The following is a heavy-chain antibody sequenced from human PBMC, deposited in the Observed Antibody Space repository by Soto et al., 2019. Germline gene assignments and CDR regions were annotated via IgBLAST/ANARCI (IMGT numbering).Heavy chain of an antibody. CDR2: IYYSGST. D-gene: IGHD2-15*01. V-gene: IGHV4-59*01. CDR3: ARGGYCSGGSCFLPFYYYYGMDV. Sequence: SETLSLTCTVSGGSISSYYWSWIRQPPGKGLEWIGHIYYSGSTNYNPSLKSRVTISVDTSKNQFSLKLSSVTAADTAVYYCARGGYCSGGSCFLPFYYYYGMDVWGQGTTVTVSS. J-gene: IGHJ6*02. CDR1: GGSISSYY.